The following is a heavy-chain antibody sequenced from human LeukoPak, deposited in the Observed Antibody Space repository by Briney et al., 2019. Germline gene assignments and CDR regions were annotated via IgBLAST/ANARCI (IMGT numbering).Heavy chain of an antibody. V-gene: IGHV3-23*01. J-gene: IGHJ4*02. CDR1: GFAFDTYG. CDR3: ATSTTSFDY. Sequence: GGSLRLSCAASGFAFDTYGMTWARQAPGKGLEWVSSISGSGYNTYYADSVKGRFTISRDNSKNTLYLQMNGLRAEDTAIYYCATSTTSFDYWGQGTLVTVSS. CDR2: ISGSGYNT.